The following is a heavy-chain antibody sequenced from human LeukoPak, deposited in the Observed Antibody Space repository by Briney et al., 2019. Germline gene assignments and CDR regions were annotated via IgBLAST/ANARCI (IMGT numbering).Heavy chain of an antibody. V-gene: IGHV3-48*03. CDR2: ISGNSGSI. CDR1: GFTFGGYP. D-gene: IGHD3-9*01. J-gene: IGHJ4*02. Sequence: GGSPRLSCAASGFTFGGYPMNWLRQPPGKGLESLAYISGNSGSIHYADSVKGRFTVSRDNAKNSLYLQMNSLKAEDTAVYYCARVVDMMTGADYWGQGTLVTVSS. CDR3: ARVVDMMTGADY.